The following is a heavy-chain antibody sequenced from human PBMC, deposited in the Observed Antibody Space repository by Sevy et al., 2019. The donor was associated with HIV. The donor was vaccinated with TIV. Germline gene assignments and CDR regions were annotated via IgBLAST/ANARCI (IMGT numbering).Heavy chain of an antibody. CDR3: ARDRGEILSSAFNY. Sequence: GGSLRLSCAASGFSFSEYGMHWVRQAPGKGLEWVAVISHDGRNNKYNPDSVKGRFTISRDNSKNTLYLQMNSLRPEDTAIYYCARDRGEILSSAFNYWGQGTLVTVSS. CDR2: ISHDGRNNK. D-gene: IGHD3-10*01. CDR1: GFSFSEYG. J-gene: IGHJ4*02. V-gene: IGHV3-30*04.